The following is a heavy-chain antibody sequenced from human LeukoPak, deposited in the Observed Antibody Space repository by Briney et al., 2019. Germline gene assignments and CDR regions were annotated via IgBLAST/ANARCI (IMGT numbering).Heavy chain of an antibody. CDR3: ARDEHGDSFDY. CDR1: GFTFSNAW. CDR2: ISSSSSYI. V-gene: IGHV3-21*01. Sequence: GGSLRLSCAASGFTFSNAWMNWVRQAPGKGLEWVSSISSSSSYIYYADSVKGRFTISRDNAKNSLYLQMNSLRAEDTAVYYCARDEHGDSFDYWGQGTLVTVSS. J-gene: IGHJ4*02. D-gene: IGHD4-17*01.